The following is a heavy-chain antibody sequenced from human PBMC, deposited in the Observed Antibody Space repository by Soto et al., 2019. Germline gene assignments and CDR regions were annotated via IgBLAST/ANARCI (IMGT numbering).Heavy chain of an antibody. V-gene: IGHV3-74*01. CDR2: IYTDGSRA. CDR3: ARGARNYYYFDY. CDR1: GFTFSSYW. J-gene: IGHJ4*02. Sequence: EVQLVESGGGLVQPGGSLRLSCAASGFTFSSYWMHWVRQAPGKGLVWVSRIYTDGSRADYADSVKGRFTISRDNAKKTVYLQVNSLGAEDTAVYYCARGARNYYYFDYWGQGTLVTVSS. D-gene: IGHD1-7*01.